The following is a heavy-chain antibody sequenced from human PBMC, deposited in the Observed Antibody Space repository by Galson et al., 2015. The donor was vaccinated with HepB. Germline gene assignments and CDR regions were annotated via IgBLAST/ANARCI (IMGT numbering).Heavy chain of an antibody. J-gene: IGHJ6*02. CDR1: GDSVSSNSAA. CDR2: TYYRSKWYN. CDR3: ARESSTSWTAIGSYGMDV. Sequence: CAISGDSVSSNSAAWNWIRQSPSRGLEWLGRTYYRSKWYNDYAVSVKSRITINPDTSKNQFSLQLNSVTPEDTAVYYCARESSTSWTAIGSYGMDVWGQGTTVTVSS. D-gene: IGHD2-2*01. V-gene: IGHV6-1*01.